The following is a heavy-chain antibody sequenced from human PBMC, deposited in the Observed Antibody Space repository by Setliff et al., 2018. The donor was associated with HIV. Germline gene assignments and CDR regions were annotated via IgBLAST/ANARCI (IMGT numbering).Heavy chain of an antibody. J-gene: IGHJ4*02. CDR1: GFTFSDHY. CDR3: ATILVNQQPYRYFDY. D-gene: IGHD6-13*01. Sequence: GGSLRLSCAASGFTFSDHYMSWIRQAPGKGLEWVSYISGSSSHINYADSVKGRFTISRDNAKNSLSLQMNILRVEDTAVYFCATILVNQQPYRYFDYWGQGTLVTVSS. CDR2: ISGSSSHI. V-gene: IGHV3-11*03.